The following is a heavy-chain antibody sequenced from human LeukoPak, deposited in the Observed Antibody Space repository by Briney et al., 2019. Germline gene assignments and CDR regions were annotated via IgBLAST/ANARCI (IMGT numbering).Heavy chain of an antibody. CDR1: GGTFSSYA. CDR2: IIPILGIA. Sequence: VASEKVSCKASGGTFSSYAISWVRQAPGQGLEWMGRIIPILGIANYAQKFQGRVTITADKSTSTAYMELSSLRSEDTAVYYCARTPPTVVTFYYYYGMDVWGQGTTVTVSS. D-gene: IGHD4-23*01. V-gene: IGHV1-69*04. J-gene: IGHJ6*02. CDR3: ARTPPTVVTFYYYYGMDV.